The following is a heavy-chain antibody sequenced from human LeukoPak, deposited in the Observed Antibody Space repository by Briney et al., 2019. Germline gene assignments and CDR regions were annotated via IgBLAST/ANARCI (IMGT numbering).Heavy chain of an antibody. D-gene: IGHD3-10*01. V-gene: IGHV3-21*01. CDR2: ISSSSSYM. CDR1: GFTFSSYG. Sequence: PGGSLRLSCAASGFTFSSYGMHWVRQAPGKGLEWVSSISSSSSYMYYADSVKGRFTISRDNAKNSLYLQMNSLRAEDTAVYYCARDLHYGPFDYWGQGTLVTVSS. CDR3: ARDLHYGPFDY. J-gene: IGHJ4*02.